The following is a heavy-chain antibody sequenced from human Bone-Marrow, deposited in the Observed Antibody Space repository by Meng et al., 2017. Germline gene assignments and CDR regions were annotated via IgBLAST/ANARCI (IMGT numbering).Heavy chain of an antibody. V-gene: IGHV3-74*01. CDR3: ARDYMTTDYYYYGMDV. D-gene: IGHD4-11*01. CDR2: INSDGSST. Sequence: GGSLRLSCAASGFTFSSYWMHWVRQAPGKGLVWVSRINSDGSSTSYADSVKGRFTISRDTAKNTLYLQMNSLRAEDTAVYYCARDYMTTDYYYYGMDVWGQGTTVTVSS. CDR1: GFTFSSYW. J-gene: IGHJ6*02.